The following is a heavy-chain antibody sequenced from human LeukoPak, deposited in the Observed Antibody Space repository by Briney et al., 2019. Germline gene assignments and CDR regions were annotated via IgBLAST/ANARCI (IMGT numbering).Heavy chain of an antibody. CDR1: GGSITSYY. J-gene: IGHJ4*02. CDR2: IYYSGST. Sequence: SETLSLTCTVSGGSITSYYWSWIRQPPGKGLEWIGYIYYSGSTNYNPSLKSRVTVSVDTSKSQYSLKLTSVTAADTAVYDCARHADYGGYPDYWGQGTLVTVSS. D-gene: IGHD4-23*01. V-gene: IGHV4-59*08. CDR3: ARHADYGGYPDY.